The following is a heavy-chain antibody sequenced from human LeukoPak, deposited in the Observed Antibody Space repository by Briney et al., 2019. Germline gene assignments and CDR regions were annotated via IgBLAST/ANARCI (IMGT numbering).Heavy chain of an antibody. CDR2: INTDGSST. V-gene: IGHV3-74*01. CDR3: ATSMVRGVIVGPFDY. CDR1: GFTFSSYW. J-gene: IGHJ4*02. Sequence: GGSLRLSCAASGFTFSSYWMHWVRQAPGKGLVWVSRINTDGSSTSYADSVRGRFTISRDNAKNTLYLQMNSLRAEDTAVYYCATSMVRGVIVGPFDYWGQGTLVTVSS. D-gene: IGHD3-10*01.